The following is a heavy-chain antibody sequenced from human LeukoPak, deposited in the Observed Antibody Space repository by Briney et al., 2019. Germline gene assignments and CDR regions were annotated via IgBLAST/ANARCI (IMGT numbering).Heavy chain of an antibody. CDR3: ARSCSTSCYDY. CDR2: ISSNGGGT. Sequence: PGGSLRLSCAASGFTFSSYAMHWVRQAPGKGLEYVSAISSNGGGTYYANSVKGRFTISRDNSKNTLYLQMGSLRAEDMAVYYCARSCSTSCYDYWGQGTLVTVSS. D-gene: IGHD2-2*01. CDR1: GFTFSSYA. V-gene: IGHV3-64*01. J-gene: IGHJ4*02.